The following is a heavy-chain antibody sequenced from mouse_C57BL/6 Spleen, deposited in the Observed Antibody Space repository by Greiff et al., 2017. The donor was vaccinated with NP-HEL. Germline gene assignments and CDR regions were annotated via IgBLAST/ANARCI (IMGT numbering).Heavy chain of an antibody. CDR3: ARRRIGGSSYYFDY. CDR2: ISSGSSTI. V-gene: IGHV5-17*01. Sequence: EVQLVESGGGLVKPGGSLKLSCAASGFTFSDYGMHWVRQAPEKGLEWVAYISSGSSTIYYADTVKGRFTISRDNAKNTLFLQMTSLRSEDTAMYYCARRRIGGSSYYFDYWGQGTTLTVSS. CDR1: GFTFSDYG. J-gene: IGHJ2*01. D-gene: IGHD1-1*01.